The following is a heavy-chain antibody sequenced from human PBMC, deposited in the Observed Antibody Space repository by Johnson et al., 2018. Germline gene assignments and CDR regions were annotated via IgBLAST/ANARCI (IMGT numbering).Heavy chain of an antibody. J-gene: IGHJ6*02. D-gene: IGHD3-22*01. CDR3: ATIEMELIGSDYYHGMDA. Sequence: QVQLVQSGAEVKKPGASVKVSCKASGYTFTRYDIHWVRQATGQGLEWMGWMNPNSGNAGYAQKFQGRVTMTRNTSMSTAYMELRSLRFDDTAVYYCATIEMELIGSDYYHGMDAWGQGTSVTDSS. CDR1: GYTFTRYD. V-gene: IGHV1-8*01. CDR2: MNPNSGNA.